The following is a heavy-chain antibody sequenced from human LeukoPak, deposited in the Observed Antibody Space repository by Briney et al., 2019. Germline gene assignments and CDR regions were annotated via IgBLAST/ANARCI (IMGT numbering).Heavy chain of an antibody. CDR3: LKKGQADDFGNPD. CDR2: IDRGVGRT. J-gene: IGHJ4*02. CDR1: GFTFPRYD. D-gene: IGHD4-17*01. V-gene: IGHV3-23*01. Sequence: PGGSLRLSCAASGFTFPRYDMSWVRQAPGKGLECVSAIDRGVGRTYYADSVKGRFTISRDNSRYTLYLQMTNLRVDDTAVYYCLKKGQADDFGNPDWGQGALVTVS.